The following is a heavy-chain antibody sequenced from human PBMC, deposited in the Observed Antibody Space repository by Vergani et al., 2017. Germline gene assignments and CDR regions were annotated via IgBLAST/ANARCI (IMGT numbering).Heavy chain of an antibody. D-gene: IGHD3-22*01. CDR3: ARRADSMGFDY. J-gene: IGHJ4*02. V-gene: IGHV1-69*01. CDR1: GYTFTGYY. Sequence: QVQLVQSGAEVKKPGASVKVSCKASGYTFTGYYMHWVRQAPGQGLEWMGWINPIFGTANYAQKFQGRVTITADESTSTAYMELSSLRSEDTAVYYCARRADSMGFDYWGQGTLVTVSS. CDR2: INPIFGTA.